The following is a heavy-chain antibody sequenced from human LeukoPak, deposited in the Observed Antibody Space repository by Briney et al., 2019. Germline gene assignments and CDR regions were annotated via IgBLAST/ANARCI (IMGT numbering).Heavy chain of an antibody. J-gene: IGHJ4*02. V-gene: IGHV4-59*01. CDR2: MYYSGIT. D-gene: IGHD6-6*01. Sequence: SETLSLTCTVSGVSITSYYWSWIRQPPGKGLEWIGNMYYSGITNYNPSLKSRVTISADTSKNQLSLELKSVTAADTAVYYCAGDANSSSWSYWGLGTLVTVSS. CDR3: AGDANSSSWSY. CDR1: GVSITSYY.